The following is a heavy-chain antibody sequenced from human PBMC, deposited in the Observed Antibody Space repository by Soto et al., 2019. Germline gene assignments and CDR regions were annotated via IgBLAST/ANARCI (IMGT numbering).Heavy chain of an antibody. CDR3: ARHYDFWSGYPFGLGTSYGMDV. Sequence: SETLSLTCTVSGGSISSSSYYWGWIRQPPGKGLEWIGSIYYSGSTYYNPSLKSRVTISVDTSKNQFSLKLSSVTAADTAVYYCARHYDFWSGYPFGLGTSYGMDVWGQGTTVTVSS. CDR2: IYYSGST. V-gene: IGHV4-39*01. J-gene: IGHJ6*02. D-gene: IGHD3-3*01. CDR1: GGSISSSSYY.